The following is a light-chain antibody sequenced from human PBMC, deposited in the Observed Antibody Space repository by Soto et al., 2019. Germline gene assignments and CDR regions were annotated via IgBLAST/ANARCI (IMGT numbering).Light chain of an antibody. CDR3: QQYNSYSLT. V-gene: IGKV1-5*03. Sequence: DIQMTQSPSTLSASVGDRVTITCRASQSISSWLAWYQQKPGKAPNLLIYKQPSLESRVPSRFIGSGSGTEFTLTISSLQPDDFATYYCQQYNSYSLTFGGGTKVQIK. J-gene: IGKJ4*01. CDR2: KQP. CDR1: QSISSW.